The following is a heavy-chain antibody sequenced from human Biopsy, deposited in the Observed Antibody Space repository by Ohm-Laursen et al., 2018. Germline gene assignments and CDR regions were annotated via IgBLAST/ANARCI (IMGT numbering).Heavy chain of an antibody. CDR2: ISGSDGST. Sequence: GSLRLSCAASGFTFSSFAMNWVRQAPGKGLEWVSTISGSDGSTYYADSVKGRFTISRDASKNTLYLLMNSLRAEDTAMYYCAKGGYCTTTSCYMDVDYWGQGTLVTVSS. CDR1: GFTFSSFA. D-gene: IGHD2-2*02. J-gene: IGHJ4*02. CDR3: AKGGYCTTTSCYMDVDY. V-gene: IGHV3-23*01.